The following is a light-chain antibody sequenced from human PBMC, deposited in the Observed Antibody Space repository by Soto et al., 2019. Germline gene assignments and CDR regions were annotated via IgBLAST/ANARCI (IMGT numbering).Light chain of an antibody. Sequence: QSALTQPASVSGSPGQSITISCTGTSGDIGSYNRVSWYQQHPGKAPKLIIYEVTDRPSGVSNRFSGSKSGNTASLTISGLQAEDEAEYSCSSYTNINTGACVFGTGTKLTVL. CDR2: EVT. CDR1: SGDIGSYNR. CDR3: SSYTNINTGACV. J-gene: IGLJ1*01. V-gene: IGLV2-14*01.